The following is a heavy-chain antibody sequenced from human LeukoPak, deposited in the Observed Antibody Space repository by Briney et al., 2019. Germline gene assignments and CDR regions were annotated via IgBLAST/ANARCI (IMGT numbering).Heavy chain of an antibody. J-gene: IGHJ5*02. CDR2: IYTSGST. CDR3: GRGGMVRGVIFQTVVS. CDR1: GGSISSYY. Sequence: SETLSLTCPVSGGSISSYYWSWIRQPAGKGLEWIGRIYTSGSTNYNPSLKSRVTMSVDTSKNQFSLELSSVTAAATAVYYCGRGGMVRGVIFQTVVSWGQGTLVTVSS. V-gene: IGHV4-4*07. D-gene: IGHD3-10*01.